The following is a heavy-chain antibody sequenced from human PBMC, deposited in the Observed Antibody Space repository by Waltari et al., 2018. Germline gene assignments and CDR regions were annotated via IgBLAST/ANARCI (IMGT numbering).Heavy chain of an antibody. CDR3: ARAVAPYFQH. Sequence: QVQLQESGPGLVKPSQTLSLTCTVSGGSISSGSYYWSWIRQPAGKGLELIGYIYTSGSTNYNPSLKSRVTISVDTSKNQFSLKLSSVTAADTAVYYCARAVAPYFQHWGQGTLVTVSS. V-gene: IGHV4-61*09. J-gene: IGHJ1*01. CDR2: IYTSGST. CDR1: GGSISSGSYY. D-gene: IGHD6-19*01.